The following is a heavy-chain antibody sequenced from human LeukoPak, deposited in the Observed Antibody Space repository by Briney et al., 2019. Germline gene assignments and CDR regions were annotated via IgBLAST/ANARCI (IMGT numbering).Heavy chain of an antibody. D-gene: IGHD3-10*01. J-gene: IGHJ4*02. CDR3: AKDMDVYGSGSYYKGFDY. CDR2: IWYDGSNK. CDR1: GFTFSIYA. V-gene: IGHV3-33*06. Sequence: PGGSLRLSCAASGFTFSIYAMHWVRQAPGKGLECVAVIWYDGSNKYYADSVKGRFTISRDNSKNTLYPQMNSLRAEDTAVYYCAKDMDVYGSGSYYKGFDYWGQGTLVTVSS.